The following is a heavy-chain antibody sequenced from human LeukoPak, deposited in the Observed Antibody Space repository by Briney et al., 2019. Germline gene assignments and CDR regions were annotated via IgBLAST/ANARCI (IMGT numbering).Heavy chain of an antibody. D-gene: IGHD6-19*01. CDR1: GFTFSSYG. V-gene: IGHV3-30*18. J-gene: IGHJ4*02. CDR3: AKDRGGSGWYFDY. Sequence: PGGSLRLSCAASGFTFSSYGMHWVRQAPGKGLEWVAVISYDGSNKYYADSVKGRFTISRDNSKNTLYLQMNSLRAEDTAVYYCAKDRGGSGWYFDYWAREPWSPSPQ. CDR2: ISYDGSNK.